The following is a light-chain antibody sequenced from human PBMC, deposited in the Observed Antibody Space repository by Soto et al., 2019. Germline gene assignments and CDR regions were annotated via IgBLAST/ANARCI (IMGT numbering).Light chain of an antibody. CDR3: IAYAGNDNFV. CDR2: GNR. Sequence: QSVLTQPPSVSGAPGQRVTISCTGNNSNLGAGYDVHWYQQLPGAAPKLVIFGNRNRPSGVPDRFSGSKSGNTASLTVSGLQAEDEADYYCIAYAGNDNFVFGTGTKVTVL. CDR1: NSNLGAGYD. V-gene: IGLV1-40*01. J-gene: IGLJ1*01.